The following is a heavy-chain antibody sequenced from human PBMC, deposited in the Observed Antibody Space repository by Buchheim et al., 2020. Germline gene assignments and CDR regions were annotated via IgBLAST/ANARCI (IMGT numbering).Heavy chain of an antibody. CDR1: GFTFSSYS. J-gene: IGHJ4*02. CDR3: ARGGRFFKDITEYYFDY. V-gene: IGHV3-21*01. Sequence: EVQLVESGGGLVKPGGSLRLSCAASGFTFSSYSMNWVRQAPGKGLEWVSSISSSSSYIYYADSVKGRFTISRDNAKNSLYLQMNSLRAEDTAVYYCARGGRFFKDITEYYFDYWGQGTL. D-gene: IGHD3-3*01. CDR2: ISSSSSYI.